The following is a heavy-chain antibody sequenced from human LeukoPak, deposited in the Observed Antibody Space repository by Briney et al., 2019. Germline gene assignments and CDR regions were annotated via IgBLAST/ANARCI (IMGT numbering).Heavy chain of an antibody. Sequence: ASVKVSCKASGYTFTSYAMNWVRQAPGQGLEWMGWINTNTGNPTYAQGFTGRFVFSLDTSVSTAYLQISSLKAEDTAVYYCARGTDEEDSWMDTAMVTGRFDPWGQGTLVTVSS. J-gene: IGHJ5*02. D-gene: IGHD5-18*01. CDR3: ARGTDEEDSWMDTAMVTGRFDP. V-gene: IGHV7-4-1*02. CDR1: GYTFTSYA. CDR2: INTNTGNP.